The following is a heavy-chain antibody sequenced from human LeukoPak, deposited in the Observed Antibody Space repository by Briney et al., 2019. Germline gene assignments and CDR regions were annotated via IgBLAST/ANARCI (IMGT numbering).Heavy chain of an antibody. D-gene: IGHD3-10*01. J-gene: IGHJ3*02. CDR1: GYTFTGYY. Sequence: ASVKVSCKASGYTFTGYYMHWVRQAPGQGLEWMGWINPNSGDTSFAQKFQGWVTMTRDTSISTAYMELRRLKSDDTAVYYCARDLRFGESDSFDIWGQGTMVTVSS. CDR2: INPNSGDT. V-gene: IGHV1-2*04. CDR3: ARDLRFGESDSFDI.